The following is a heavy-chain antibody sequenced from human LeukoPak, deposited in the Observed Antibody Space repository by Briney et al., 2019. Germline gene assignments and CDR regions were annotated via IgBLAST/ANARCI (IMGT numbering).Heavy chain of an antibody. CDR3: ARVYSSWYFDY. CDR1: GGSFSGYY. D-gene: IGHD6-6*01. V-gene: IGHV4-34*01. J-gene: IGHJ4*02. Sequence: SETLSLTCAVYGGSFSGYYWSWIRQPPGKGLEWIGEINHSGSTNYNPSLKSRVTISVDTSKNQFSLKLSSVTAADTAVYYCARVYSSWYFDYWGQGTLVTVSS. CDR2: INHSGST.